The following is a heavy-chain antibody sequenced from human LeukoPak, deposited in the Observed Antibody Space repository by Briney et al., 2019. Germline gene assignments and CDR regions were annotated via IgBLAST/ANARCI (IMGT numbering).Heavy chain of an antibody. J-gene: IGHJ4*02. V-gene: IGHV4-4*02. CDR3: ATRYSVWPK. CDR2: IYHSGST. CDR1: GGSITGSDW. D-gene: IGHD5/OR15-5a*01. Sequence: PSETLSLTCAVSGGSITGSDWCWWTWVRQPPGKGLEWIGEIYHSGSTNYNPSLKSRVTISLDKSKNQFSLTLTSVTAADTAMYYCATRYSVWPKWGPGPLVTVSS.